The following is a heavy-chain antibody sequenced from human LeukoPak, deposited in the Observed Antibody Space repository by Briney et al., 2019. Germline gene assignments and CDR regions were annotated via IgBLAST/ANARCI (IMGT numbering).Heavy chain of an antibody. D-gene: IGHD4-23*01. V-gene: IGHV3-30*02. CDR3: AKDQGLFTVVKGGFGY. J-gene: IGHJ4*02. CDR2: IRYDGSNK. Sequence: GGSLRLSCAASGFTFYRFALSWVRQAPGKGLEWVAFIRYDGSNKYYADSVKGRFTISRDNSKNTLYLQMNSLRAEDTAVYYCAKDQGLFTVVKGGFGYWGQGTLVTVSS. CDR1: GFTFYRFA.